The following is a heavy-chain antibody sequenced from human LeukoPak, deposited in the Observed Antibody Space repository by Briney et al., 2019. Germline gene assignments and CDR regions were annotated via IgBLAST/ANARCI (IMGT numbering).Heavy chain of an antibody. D-gene: IGHD4-11*01. CDR3: ARDLDYSNVGYFDY. CDR1: GFTFSSYA. J-gene: IGHJ4*02. CDR2: ISYDGSNK. V-gene: IGHV3-30*04. Sequence: GGSLRLSCAASGFTFSSYAMHWVRQAPGKGLEWVAVISYDGSNKYYADSVKGRFTISRDNSKNTLYLQMNSLRAEDTAVYYCARDLDYSNVGYFDYWGQGTLVTVS.